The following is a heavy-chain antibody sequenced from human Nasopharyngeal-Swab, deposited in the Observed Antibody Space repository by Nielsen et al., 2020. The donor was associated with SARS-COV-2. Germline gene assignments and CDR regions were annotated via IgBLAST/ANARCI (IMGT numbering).Heavy chain of an antibody. CDR3: ARVPSYYYDSSGYLVC. Sequence: VRQAPGKGLVWVSRINSDGSSTTYADSVKGRFTISRDNAKNTLYLQMNSLRAEDTAVYYCARVPSYYYDSSGYLVCWGQGTLVTVSS. D-gene: IGHD3-22*01. J-gene: IGHJ4*02. CDR2: INSDGSST. V-gene: IGHV3-74*01.